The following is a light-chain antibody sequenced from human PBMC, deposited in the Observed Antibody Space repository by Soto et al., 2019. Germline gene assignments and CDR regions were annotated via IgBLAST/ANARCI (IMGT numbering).Light chain of an antibody. CDR1: QSVRSNY. CDR3: QKYGGSPYT. CDR2: GAS. J-gene: IGKJ2*01. Sequence: EIVLTQSPGTLSLSPGERATLSCRASQSVRSNYLAWYQRKPGQAPRLLIYGASTTATGIPDTFSGTGSGTDFTLTISRLEPEDFAVYYCQKYGGSPYTFGQGTKLEIK. V-gene: IGKV3-20*01.